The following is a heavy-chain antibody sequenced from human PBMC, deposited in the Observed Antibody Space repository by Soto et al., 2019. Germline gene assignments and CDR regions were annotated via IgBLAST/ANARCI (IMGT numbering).Heavy chain of an antibody. D-gene: IGHD6-13*01. CDR2: IYYSGST. J-gene: IGHJ6*02. Sequence: QVQLQESGPGLVKPSQTLSLTCTVSGGSISSGGYYWSWIRQHPGKGLEWIGYIYYSGSTYYNPSLKSRVTLSVDTSKNQFSLKLSSVTAADTAVYYCARDSIAAAVYYYGMDVWGQGTTVTVSS. CDR1: GGSISSGGYY. V-gene: IGHV4-31*03. CDR3: ARDSIAAAVYYYGMDV.